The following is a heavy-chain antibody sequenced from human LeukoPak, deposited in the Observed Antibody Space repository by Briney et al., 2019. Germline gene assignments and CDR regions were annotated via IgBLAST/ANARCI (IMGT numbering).Heavy chain of an antibody. V-gene: IGHV1-2*06. D-gene: IGHD1-7*01. CDR2: INPNSGGT. CDR3: ARGALRTATYWVRLDYFDY. CDR1: GYTFTGYY. Sequence: ASVKVSCKASGYTFTGYYMHWVRQAPGQGLEWMGRINPNSGGTNYAQKFQGRVTMTRGTSISTAYMELNGLRSDDTAVYSCARGALRTATYWVRLDYFDYWGQGTLVTVSS. J-gene: IGHJ4*02.